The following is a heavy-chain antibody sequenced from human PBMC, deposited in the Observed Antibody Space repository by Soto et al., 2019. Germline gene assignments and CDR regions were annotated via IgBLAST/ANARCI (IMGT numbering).Heavy chain of an antibody. D-gene: IGHD3-22*01. CDR1: GDSIGTGGYY. J-gene: IGHJ4*02. V-gene: IGHV4-31*03. CDR2: INYSWST. CDR3: AKNHDDIIGRPPLLFDS. Sequence: QVQLQESGPGLVKPSQTLSLTCTVSGDSIGTGGYYWDGIRQHPGKGPEWIGYINYSWSTYYNPSLQSRLTRSLDTSKNHFSLHLSSVPAADTAVYYSAKNHDDIIGRPPLLFDSWGQGTLVTVSS.